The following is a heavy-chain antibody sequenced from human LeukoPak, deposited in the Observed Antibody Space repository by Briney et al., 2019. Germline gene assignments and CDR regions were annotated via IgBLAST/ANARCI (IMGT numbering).Heavy chain of an antibody. CDR2: INHSGSI. D-gene: IGHD2-21*02. CDR1: GGSFSGYY. Sequence: SETLSLTCAVFGGSFSGYYWIWIRQPPGKGLEWIGEINHSGSINYNSSLKSRVTISVDTSKNQFSLKVSSVMAADTAVYYCARAYCVGDCTVLHIYFDNWGQGTLVTVSS. J-gene: IGHJ4*02. CDR3: ARAYCVGDCTVLHIYFDN. V-gene: IGHV4-34*01.